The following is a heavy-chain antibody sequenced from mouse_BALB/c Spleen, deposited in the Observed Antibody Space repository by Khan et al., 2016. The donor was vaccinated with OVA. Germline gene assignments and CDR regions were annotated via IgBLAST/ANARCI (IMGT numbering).Heavy chain of an antibody. CDR2: INYSGST. V-gene: IGHV3-2*02. J-gene: IGHJ4*01. CDR1: GFSITSDYV. D-gene: IGHD2-3*01. Sequence: EVQLQESGPGLVNPSQSLSLTCTVTGFSITSDYVWYWIRQLPGNKLEWMGYINYSGSTNYNPALKSRISVNRDTSKNQFFLQLNSVTTEDTTTYYCARDGSRYNYAMDYWGQGTSVTVSS. CDR3: ARDGSRYNYAMDY.